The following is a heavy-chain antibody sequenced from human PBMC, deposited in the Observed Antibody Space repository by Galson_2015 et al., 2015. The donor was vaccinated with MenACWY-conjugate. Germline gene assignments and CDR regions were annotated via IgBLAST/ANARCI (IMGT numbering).Heavy chain of an antibody. CDR3: AREPKYSSGGLFDN. V-gene: IGHV3-48*02. CDR1: GFTFSTYR. J-gene: IGHJ5*02. D-gene: IGHD6-19*01. CDR2: IGGSGTTI. Sequence: SLRLSCAASGFTFSTYRMNWVRQAPGKGLEWVSYIGGSGTTIYYADSVKGRFTISRDNAKNSVSLQMNSLRDEDTAVYYCAREPKYSSGGLFDNWGQGTLVTVSS.